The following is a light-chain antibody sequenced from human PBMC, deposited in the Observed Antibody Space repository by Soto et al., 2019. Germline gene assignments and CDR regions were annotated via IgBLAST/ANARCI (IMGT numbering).Light chain of an antibody. CDR1: QSVGDIY. CDR2: GTS. V-gene: IGKV3-20*01. Sequence: ENVLTQSPGSLSLSPGDRATLSCSATQSVGDIYLAWYQQKAGQATRLIIHGTSRRANGIPDRFSGSRSGTDFNLTISRLEAEDFAMYYCQQYGTSVQVTFGQGTRLEIK. CDR3: QQYGTSVQVT. J-gene: IGKJ5*01.